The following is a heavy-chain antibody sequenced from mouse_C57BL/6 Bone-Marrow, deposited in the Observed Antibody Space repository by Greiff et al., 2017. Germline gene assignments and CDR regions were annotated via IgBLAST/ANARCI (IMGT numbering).Heavy chain of an antibody. J-gene: IGHJ4*01. D-gene: IGHD1-1*01. CDR1: GFNIKDDY. CDR3: TTRVVVAPYYAMDY. Sequence: EVKLQQSGAELVRPGASVKLSCTASGFNIKDDYMHWVKQRPEQGLEWIGWIDPENGDTEYASKFQGKATITADTSSNTAYLQLSSLTSEDTAVYYCTTRVVVAPYYAMDYWGQGTSVTVSS. CDR2: IDPENGDT. V-gene: IGHV14-4*01.